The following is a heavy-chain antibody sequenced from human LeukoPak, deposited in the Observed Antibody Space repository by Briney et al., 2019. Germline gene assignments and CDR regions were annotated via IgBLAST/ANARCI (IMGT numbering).Heavy chain of an antibody. CDR2: IKSDGSST. J-gene: IGHJ1*01. D-gene: IGHD1-7*01. Sequence: PGGSLRLSCATSGFIFSNYWMQWVRQAPGKGLMWVSRIKSDGSSTSYADSVKGRFTISRDNAKNTLFLQMNSLRVEDTAIYYCARDNMELRALDHWGQGTLVTVSS. CDR3: ARDNMELRALDH. V-gene: IGHV3-74*01. CDR1: GFIFSNYW.